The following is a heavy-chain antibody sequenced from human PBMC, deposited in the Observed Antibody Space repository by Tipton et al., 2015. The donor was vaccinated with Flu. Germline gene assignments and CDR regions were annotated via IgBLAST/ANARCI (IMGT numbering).Heavy chain of an antibody. Sequence: QLVQSGAEVKKPGASVKVSCKASGYTLTSYGISWVRQAPGQGLEWMGWSTTYNGNTNYAQKLQGRVTMTTDTSTNTAYMELRSLRSDDTAVYYCARLSYYDVDLKNFYFDYWGQGALVTVSS. D-gene: IGHD3-10*02. V-gene: IGHV1-18*04. CDR3: ARLSYYDVDLKNFYFDY. J-gene: IGHJ4*02. CDR2: STTYNGNT. CDR1: GYTLTSYG.